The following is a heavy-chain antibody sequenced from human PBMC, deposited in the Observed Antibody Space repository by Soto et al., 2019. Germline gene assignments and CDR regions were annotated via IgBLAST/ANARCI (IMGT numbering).Heavy chain of an antibody. D-gene: IGHD5-12*01. CDR1: GYSFTSYW. V-gene: IGHV5-10-1*01. CDR3: ARRRATITGYYYGMDV. J-gene: IGHJ6*02. CDR2: IDPSDSYT. Sequence: GESLKISCKGSGYSFTSYWISWVRQMPGKGLEWMGRIDPSDSYTNYSPSFQGHVTISADKSISTAYLQWSSLKASDTAMYYCARRRATITGYYYGMDVWGQGTTVTVSS.